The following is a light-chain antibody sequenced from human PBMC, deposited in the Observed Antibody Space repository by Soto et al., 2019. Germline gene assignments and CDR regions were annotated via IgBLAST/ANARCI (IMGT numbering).Light chain of an antibody. CDR2: AAS. J-gene: IGKJ4*01. CDR1: QSISSW. CDR3: QQLNSYPLT. Sequence: IQMTQSHSTLSASLGDRVTITCRASQSISSWLAWYQQKPGKAPKVLIYAASSLQSGVPSRFSGSGSGTDCTLTISSLKTEDGATYDGQQLNSYPLTFGGGTKVDIK. V-gene: IGKV1-5*01.